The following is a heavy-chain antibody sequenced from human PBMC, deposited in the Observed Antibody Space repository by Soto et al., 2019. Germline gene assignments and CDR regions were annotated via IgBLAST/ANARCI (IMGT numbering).Heavy chain of an antibody. CDR1: GYSLTSYW. J-gene: IGHJ4*02. Sequence: GESLKISCKGSGYSLTSYWIGWVRQMPGKGLEWMGIIYPGDSDTRYSPSFQGQVTISADKSISTAYLQWSSLKASDTAMYYCARLWDIVVVPAAISSPAPIDYWGQGTLVTVSS. CDR3: ARLWDIVVVPAAISSPAPIDY. D-gene: IGHD2-2*01. CDR2: IYPGDSDT. V-gene: IGHV5-51*01.